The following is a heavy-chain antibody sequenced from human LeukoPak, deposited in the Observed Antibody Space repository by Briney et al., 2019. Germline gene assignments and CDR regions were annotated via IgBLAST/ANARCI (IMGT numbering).Heavy chain of an antibody. Sequence: GGSLRLSCAASGFTFSSYGMHWVRQAPGKGLEWVAFIRYDGSNKYYADSVKGRFTISRDNSKNTLYLQMNSLRAEDTAVYYCAKALRWLGEFPDAFDIWGQGTMVTVSS. V-gene: IGHV3-30*02. CDR3: AKALRWLGEFPDAFDI. D-gene: IGHD3-10*01. CDR2: IRYDGSNK. CDR1: GFTFSSYG. J-gene: IGHJ3*02.